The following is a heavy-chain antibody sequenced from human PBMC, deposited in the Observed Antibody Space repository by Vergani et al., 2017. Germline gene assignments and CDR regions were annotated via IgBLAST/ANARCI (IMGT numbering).Heavy chain of an antibody. Sequence: QVQLVESGGGVVQPGRSLRLSCAASGFTFSSYGMHWVRQAPGKGLEWVAVISYDGSNKYYADSVKGRFTISRDNSKNTLYLQMNSLRAEDTAVYYCAKTRRLLWFGELLWSPEYYYGIDVWGQGTTVTVSS. CDR3: AKTRRLLWFGELLWSPEYYYGIDV. CDR2: ISYDGSNK. J-gene: IGHJ6*02. D-gene: IGHD3-10*01. CDR1: GFTFSSYG. V-gene: IGHV3-30*18.